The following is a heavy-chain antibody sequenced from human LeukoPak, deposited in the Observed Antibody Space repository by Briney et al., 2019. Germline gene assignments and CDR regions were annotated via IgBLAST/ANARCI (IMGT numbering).Heavy chain of an antibody. CDR3: ARGGYSSSWYYYYYYMDV. D-gene: IGHD6-13*01. CDR1: GYTFTSYD. Sequence: ASVNVSCKASGYTFTSYDINWVRQATGQGLEWMGWMNPNSGNTGYAQKFQGRVTMTRNTSISTAYMELSSLRSEDTAVYYCARGGYSSSWYYYYYYMDVWGKGTTVTISS. CDR2: MNPNSGNT. V-gene: IGHV1-8*01. J-gene: IGHJ6*03.